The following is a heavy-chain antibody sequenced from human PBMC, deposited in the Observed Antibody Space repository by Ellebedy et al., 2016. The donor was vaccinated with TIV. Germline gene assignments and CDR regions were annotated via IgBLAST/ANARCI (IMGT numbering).Heavy chain of an antibody. CDR2: ISGSGGST. Sequence: GESLKISXAASGFTFSSYAMSWVRQAPGKGLEWVSAISGSGGSTYYADSVKGRFTISRDNSKNTLYLQMNSLRAEDTAVYYCASRVGGYSSNEFDYWGQGTLVTVSS. CDR3: ASRVGGYSSNEFDY. V-gene: IGHV3-23*01. J-gene: IGHJ4*02. D-gene: IGHD6-13*01. CDR1: GFTFSSYA.